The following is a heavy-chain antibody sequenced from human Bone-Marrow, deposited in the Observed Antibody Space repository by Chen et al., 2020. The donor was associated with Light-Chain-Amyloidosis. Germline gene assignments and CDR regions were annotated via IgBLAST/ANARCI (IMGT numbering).Heavy chain of an antibody. CDR2: IIPILGIA. J-gene: IGHJ6*02. CDR1: GGTFSSYA. V-gene: IGHV1-69*04. Sequence: QVQLVQSGAEVKKPGSSVKVSCKASGGTFSSYAISWVRQAPGQGLEWIGRIIPILGIANYAQKFQGRVTITADKSTSTAYMELSILRSEDTAVYYCANRYCSSTSCRPPYYYYGMDVWGQGTTVTVSS. CDR3: ANRYCSSTSCRPPYYYYGMDV. D-gene: IGHD2-2*01.